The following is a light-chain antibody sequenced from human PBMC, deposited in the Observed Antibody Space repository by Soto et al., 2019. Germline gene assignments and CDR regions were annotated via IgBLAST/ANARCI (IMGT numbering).Light chain of an antibody. V-gene: IGLV2-14*01. CDR1: SSDVGGYNY. J-gene: IGLJ1*01. CDR3: SSYTSSSTYV. Sequence: QSVLTQPASVSGSPGQSITISRTGTSSDVGGYNYVSWYQQHPGKAPKLMIYDVSNRPSGVSNRSSGSKSGNTASLTISGLQAEDEADYYCSSYTSSSTYVFGTGTKVTVL. CDR2: DVS.